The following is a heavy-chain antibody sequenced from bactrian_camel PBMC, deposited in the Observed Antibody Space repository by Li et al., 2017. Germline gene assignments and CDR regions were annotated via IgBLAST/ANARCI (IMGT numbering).Heavy chain of an antibody. CDR1: GYTYSSDC. D-gene: IGHD4*01. Sequence: HVQLVESGGASVQSGGSLRLSCARSGYTYSSDCMGLFRQAPGKEREGVAAIYTGGGDTYYADSVKGRFTISRDDADYTLSLQMNNLKPADTGIYYCATGMRWCRSGYWSDDEPVDIFGQGTQVTIS. V-gene: IGHV3S1*01. J-gene: IGHJ4*01. CDR2: IYTGGGDT.